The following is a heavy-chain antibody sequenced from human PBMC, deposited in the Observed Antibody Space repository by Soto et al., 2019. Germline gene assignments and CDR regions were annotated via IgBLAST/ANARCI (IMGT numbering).Heavy chain of an antibody. CDR3: ARDGAKLAPGVVRGVISWFDP. Sequence: SETLSLTCTVSGGSISSGGYYWSWIRQHPGKGLEWIGYIYYSGSTYYNPSLKSRVTISVDTSKNQFSLKLSSVTAADTAVYYCARDGAKLAPGVVRGVISWFDPWGQGTLVTVSS. CDR2: IYYSGST. D-gene: IGHD3-10*01. CDR1: GGSISSGGYY. V-gene: IGHV4-31*03. J-gene: IGHJ5*02.